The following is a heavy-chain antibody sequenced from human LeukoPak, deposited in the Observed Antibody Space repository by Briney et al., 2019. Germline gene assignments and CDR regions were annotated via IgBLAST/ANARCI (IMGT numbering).Heavy chain of an antibody. J-gene: IGHJ5*02. V-gene: IGHV3-7*01. D-gene: IGHD5-18*01. CDR2: MKQDVSEK. Sequence: GGSLRLSCEASGFIFSKYCMSWVRQAPGKGPEWVANMKQDVSEKFYMDSVKGRFTISRDNAKNSLYLQMKNLRAEDTAVYYCARDRGKRVETSMVGFPWGQGTLVTVSS. CDR1: GFIFSKYC. CDR3: ARDRGKRVETSMVGFP.